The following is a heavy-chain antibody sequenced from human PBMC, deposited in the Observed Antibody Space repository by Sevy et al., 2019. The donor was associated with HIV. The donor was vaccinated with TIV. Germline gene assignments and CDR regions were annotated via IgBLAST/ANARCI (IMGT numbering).Heavy chain of an antibody. V-gene: IGHV1-18*01. CDR1: GYTFTSYG. J-gene: IGHJ4*02. Sequence: ASVKVSCKGSGYTFTSYGISWVRQAPGQGLEWMGWISAYNGNTNYAQMLQGRVTMTTDTSTSTAYMELRSLRSDDTAVYYCARERVYCSSGSCYRDFLDYWGQGTLVTVSS. D-gene: IGHD2-15*01. CDR3: ARERVYCSSGSCYRDFLDY. CDR2: ISAYNGNT.